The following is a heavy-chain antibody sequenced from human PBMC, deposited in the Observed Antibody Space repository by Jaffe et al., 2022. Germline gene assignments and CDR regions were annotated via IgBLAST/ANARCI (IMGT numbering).Heavy chain of an antibody. Sequence: QVQLQESGPGLVKPSGTLSLTCAVSGGSISSSNWWSWVRQPPGKGLEWIGEIYHSGSTNYNPSLKSRVTISVDKSKNQFSLKLSSVTAADTAVYYCARVFAPDPSKDIVVVPAAMYLRDYYYYMDVWGKGTTVTVSS. CDR3: ARVFAPDPSKDIVVVPAAMYLRDYYYYMDV. V-gene: IGHV4-4*02. D-gene: IGHD2-2*01. CDR2: IYHSGST. CDR1: GGSISSSNW. J-gene: IGHJ6*03.